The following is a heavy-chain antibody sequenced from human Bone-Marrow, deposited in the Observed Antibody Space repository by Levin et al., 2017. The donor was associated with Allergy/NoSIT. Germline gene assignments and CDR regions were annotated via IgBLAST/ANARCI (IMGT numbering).Heavy chain of an antibody. V-gene: IGHV4-59*01. CDR3: ARGGPTVSSELDL. CDR1: GGSISSYY. CDR2: IYYSGST. D-gene: IGHD4-17*01. Sequence: SETLSLTCTVSGGSISSYYWSWIRQPPGKGLEWIGYIYYSGSTNYNPSLKSRVTISVDTSKNQFSLKLSSVTAADTAVYYCARGGPTVSSELDLWGRGTLVTVSS. J-gene: IGHJ2*01.